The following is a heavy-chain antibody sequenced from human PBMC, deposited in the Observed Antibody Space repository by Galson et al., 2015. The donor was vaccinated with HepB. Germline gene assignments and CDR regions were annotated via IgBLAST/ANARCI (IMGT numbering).Heavy chain of an antibody. Sequence: SLRLSCAASGFTFNTFWMSWVRQTPGKGLEWVANIKEDGSETYYVDSVKGRFTISRDNAKNLLYLQMNSLRDGDTAVYYCSIMVRRSPFDYWGQGTLVSVSS. V-gene: IGHV3-7*01. CDR1: GFTFNTFW. CDR3: SIMVRRSPFDY. CDR2: IKEDGSET. D-gene: IGHD3-10*01. J-gene: IGHJ4*02.